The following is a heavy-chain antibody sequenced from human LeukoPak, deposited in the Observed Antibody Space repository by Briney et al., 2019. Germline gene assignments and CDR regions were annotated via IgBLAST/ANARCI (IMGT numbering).Heavy chain of an antibody. D-gene: IGHD6-13*01. V-gene: IGHV1-69*13. CDR1: GGTFSSYA. CDR2: IIPIFGTA. CDR3: ARASAAAGNSLNWFDP. J-gene: IGHJ5*02. Sequence: SVKVSCRASGGTFSSYAISWVRQAPGQGLEWMGGIIPIFGTANYAQKFQGRVTITADESTSTAYMELSSLRSEDTAVYYCARASAAAGNSLNWFDPWGQGTLVTVSS.